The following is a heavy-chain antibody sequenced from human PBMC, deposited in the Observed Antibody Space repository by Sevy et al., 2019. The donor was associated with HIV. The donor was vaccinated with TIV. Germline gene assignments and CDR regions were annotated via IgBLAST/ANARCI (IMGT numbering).Heavy chain of an antibody. D-gene: IGHD6-13*01. V-gene: IGHV1-18*01. J-gene: IGHJ4*02. CDR3: ARDLLAIAGYSSTWSGGY. CDR2: IGAYNGNT. CDR1: GYTFTNFG. Sequence: ASVKVYCKASGYTFTNFGITWVRQAPGQGLEWMGWIGAYNGNTNYAQKFQGRVTMTTDTSTSTAYMELRSLRSDDTAVYYCARDLLAIAGYSSTWSGGYWGQGTLVTVSS.